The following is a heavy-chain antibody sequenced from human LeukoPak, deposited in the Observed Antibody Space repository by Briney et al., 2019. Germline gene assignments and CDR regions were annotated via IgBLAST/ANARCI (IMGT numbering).Heavy chain of an antibody. CDR3: ARGHYDVLAASYKWTPDY. D-gene: IGHD3-9*01. CDR2: ITSGCDYI. CDR1: GFTFNTFN. J-gene: IGHJ4*02. V-gene: IGHV3-21*01. Sequence: PGGSLRLSCAASGFTFNTFNMNWVRQAPGKGLEWVSSITSGCDYIYHADSVKGRFTTSRDNAKNSLSLQLNSLRVEDTAVYYCARGHYDVLAASYKWTPDYWGQGTLVTVSS.